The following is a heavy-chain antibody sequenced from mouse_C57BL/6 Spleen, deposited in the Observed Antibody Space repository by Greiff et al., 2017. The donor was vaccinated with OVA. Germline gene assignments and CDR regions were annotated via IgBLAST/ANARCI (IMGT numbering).Heavy chain of an antibody. Sequence: EVKVEESGGGLVKPGGSLKLSCAASGFTFSDYGMHWVRQAPEKGLEWVAYISSGSSTIYYADTVKGRFTISRDNAKNTLFLQMTSLRSEDTAMYYCARDDYDDPYYAMDYWGQGTSVTVSS. J-gene: IGHJ4*01. D-gene: IGHD2-4*01. CDR3: ARDDYDDPYYAMDY. V-gene: IGHV5-17*01. CDR2: ISSGSSTI. CDR1: GFTFSDYG.